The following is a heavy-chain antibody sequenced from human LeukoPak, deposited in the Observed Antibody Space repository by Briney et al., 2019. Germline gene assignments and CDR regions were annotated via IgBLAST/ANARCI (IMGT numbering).Heavy chain of an antibody. Sequence: SETLSLTCTVSGGSISSYYWSWIRQPPGKGLEWIGRIYTSGSTNYNPSLKSRVTMSVDTSKNQFSLKLSSVTAADTAVYYCARDRRGGVPLTGGWFDPWGQGTLVTVSS. D-gene: IGHD3-3*01. J-gene: IGHJ5*02. CDR3: ARDRRGGVPLTGGWFDP. CDR1: GGSISSYY. V-gene: IGHV4-4*07. CDR2: IYTSGST.